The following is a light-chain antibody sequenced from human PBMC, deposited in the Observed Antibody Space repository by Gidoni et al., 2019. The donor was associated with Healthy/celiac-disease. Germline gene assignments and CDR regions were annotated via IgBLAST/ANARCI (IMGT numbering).Light chain of an antibody. Sequence: DIVFPPSPGTLSLSPGERATLSCRASQSVSSSYLAWYQQKPGQAPRLLIYGASRRATGIPDRFSGSGSGTDFTLTISRLEPEDFAVYYCQQYGSSPYSFGQGTKLEIK. CDR2: GAS. J-gene: IGKJ2*03. CDR1: QSVSSSY. CDR3: QQYGSSPYS. V-gene: IGKV3-20*01.